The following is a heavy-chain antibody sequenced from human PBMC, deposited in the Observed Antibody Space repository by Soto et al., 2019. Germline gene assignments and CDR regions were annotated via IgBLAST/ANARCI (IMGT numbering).Heavy chain of an antibody. Sequence: GGSLRLSCAASGFTFSDYYMSWIRQAPGKGLEWVSYISSSSSYTNYADSVKGRFTISRDNAKNSLYLQMNSLRAEDTAVYYCERAIWLQTRYNWFDPWGQGTLVTVSS. J-gene: IGHJ5*02. CDR1: GFTFSDYY. CDR2: ISSSSSYT. CDR3: ERAIWLQTRYNWFDP. V-gene: IGHV3-11*05. D-gene: IGHD3-10*01.